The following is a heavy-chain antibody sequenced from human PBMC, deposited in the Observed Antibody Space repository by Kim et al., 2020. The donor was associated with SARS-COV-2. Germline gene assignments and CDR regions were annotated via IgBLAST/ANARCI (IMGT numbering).Heavy chain of an antibody. V-gene: IGHV3-30-3*01. Sequence: GGSLRLSCAASGFTFSSYAMHWVRQAPGKGLEWVAVISYDGNNKYYADSVKGRFTISRDNSKNTLYLQMNSLRAEDTAVYYCALGSGICYNALDYWGQG. CDR3: ALGSGICYNALDY. CDR1: GFTFSSYA. J-gene: IGHJ4*02. CDR2: ISYDGNNK. D-gene: IGHD3-10*01.